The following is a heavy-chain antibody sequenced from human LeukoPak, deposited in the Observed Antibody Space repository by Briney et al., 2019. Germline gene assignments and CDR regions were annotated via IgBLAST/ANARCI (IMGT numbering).Heavy chain of an antibody. CDR2: ISYDGSNK. J-gene: IGHJ4*02. V-gene: IGHV3-30*18. CDR1: GFTFSSYG. D-gene: IGHD2-15*01. CDR3: AKDAGDIVVVVAAAGIQYYFDY. Sequence: PGGSLRLSCAASGFTFSSYGMHWVRQAPGKGLEWVAVISYDGSNKYYADSVKGRFTISRDNSKNTLYLQMNSLRAEDTAVYYCAKDAGDIVVVVAAAGIQYYFDYWGQGTLVTVSS.